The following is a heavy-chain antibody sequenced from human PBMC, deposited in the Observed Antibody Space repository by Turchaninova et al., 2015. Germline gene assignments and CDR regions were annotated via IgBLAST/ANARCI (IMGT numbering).Heavy chain of an antibody. CDR3: ARHYDSGTYFGY. J-gene: IGHJ4*02. CDR2: IFHIGST. V-gene: IGHV4-39*01. CDR1: GGSISSSSFF. D-gene: IGHD3-10*01. Sequence: QLLLQQSGPGLVETSETLSLPCTVSGGSISSSSFFWGGTLQSPGKGLALIGSIFHIGSTYYNPSHKSRVTISIDTSKNQFSLKLSTVTAADTAVYYCARHYDSGTYFGYWGQGTLVTVSS.